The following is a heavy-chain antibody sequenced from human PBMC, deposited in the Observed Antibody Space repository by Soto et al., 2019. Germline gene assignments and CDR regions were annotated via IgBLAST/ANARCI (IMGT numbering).Heavy chain of an antibody. Sequence: QVQLVQSGAEVKKPESSVRVSCKASGGTFNNYAITWVRQTPGQGLEWMGGTIPMFGTTNYAEKFQGRVTLTADESTNTAYVEPSSLRSEDTAVYYCTKCGIRYHSIGFYLGIDGMDVWGQGTTVIVSS. CDR3: TKCGIRYHSIGFYLGIDGMDV. CDR2: TIPMFGTT. D-gene: IGHD3-22*01. J-gene: IGHJ6*02. V-gene: IGHV1-69*12. CDR1: GGTFNNYA.